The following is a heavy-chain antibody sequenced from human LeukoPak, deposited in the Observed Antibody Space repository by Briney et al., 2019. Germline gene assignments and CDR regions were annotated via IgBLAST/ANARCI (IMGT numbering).Heavy chain of an antibody. V-gene: IGHV2-70*11. J-gene: IGHJ3*02. CDR3: ARMGQLMSDAFDI. CDR1: GFSLSTSGMC. CDR2: IDWDDDK. Sequence: ESGPALVKPTQTLTLTCTFSGFSLSTSGMCVSWIRQPPGKALEWLARIDWDDDKYYSTPLKTRLTISKDTSKNQVVLTMTNMDPVDTATYYCARMGQLMSDAFDIWGQGTMVTVSS. D-gene: IGHD6-6*01.